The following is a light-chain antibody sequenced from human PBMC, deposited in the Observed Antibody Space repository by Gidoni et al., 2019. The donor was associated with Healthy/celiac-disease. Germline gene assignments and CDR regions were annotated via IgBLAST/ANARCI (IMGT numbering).Light chain of an antibody. CDR2: GNS. CDR1: SSNIWAGYD. J-gene: IGLJ2*01. Sequence: QSVLTQPPSLSGAPGQRVTISCTGSSSNIWAGYDVHWYQQLPGTAPKLLIYGNSNRPSGVPDRFSGSKSGTSASLAITGLQAEDEADYYCQSYDSSLSGPVVFGGGTKLTVL. CDR3: QSYDSSLSGPVV. V-gene: IGLV1-40*01.